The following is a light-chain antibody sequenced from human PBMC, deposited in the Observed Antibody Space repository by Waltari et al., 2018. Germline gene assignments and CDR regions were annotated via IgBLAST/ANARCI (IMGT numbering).Light chain of an antibody. J-gene: IGKJ1*01. Sequence: DIQMTQSTSTLSASVGDRVTITCRASQSISEYLAWYQQKPGKAPKLLIYKASSLESGVSSRFSGSGSGTEFTLTISSLQPDDFATYYCQQYNTYSGTFGRGTTVDVK. CDR2: KAS. CDR1: QSISEY. CDR3: QQYNTYSGT. V-gene: IGKV1-5*03.